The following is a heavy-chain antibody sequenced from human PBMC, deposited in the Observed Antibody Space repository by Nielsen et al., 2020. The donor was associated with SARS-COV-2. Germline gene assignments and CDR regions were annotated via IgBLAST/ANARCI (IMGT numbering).Heavy chain of an antibody. CDR1: GFTFSSYA. Sequence: GGSLRLSCAASGFTFSSYAMSWVRQAPGKGLEWVSVTYSGGSSTYYADSVKGRFTISRDHSKNTLYLQMNSLRAEDTAVYYCAKDGGATIALWYAFDIWGQGTMVTVSS. J-gene: IGHJ3*02. V-gene: IGHV3-23*03. D-gene: IGHD5-12*01. CDR3: AKDGGATIALWYAFDI. CDR2: TYSGGSST.